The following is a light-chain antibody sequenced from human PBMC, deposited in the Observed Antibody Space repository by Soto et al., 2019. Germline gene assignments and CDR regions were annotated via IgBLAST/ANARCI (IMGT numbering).Light chain of an antibody. Sequence: QSALTQPPSASGTPGQRVTISCSGSSSNIGSNYVYWYQQLPGPAPKLLIYRNNQRPSGVPDRFSGSKSGTSASLAISGLRSEDEADYYCAAWDDSLSGVVFGGGTKVTVL. CDR3: AAWDDSLSGVV. J-gene: IGLJ2*01. V-gene: IGLV1-47*01. CDR1: SSNIGSNY. CDR2: RNN.